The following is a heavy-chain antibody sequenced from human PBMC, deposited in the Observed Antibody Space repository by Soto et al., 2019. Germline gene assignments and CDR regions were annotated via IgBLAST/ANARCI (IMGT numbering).Heavy chain of an antibody. CDR1: GESFSGYF. V-gene: IGHV4-34*01. Sequence: QVQLQQWGAGLLKPSETLSLTCAVFGESFSGYFWSWIRQPPGKGLEWIGEVNHSGSTNYNPSLKSRVTMSVDTSKNQFSLKLTSVTAADTAVYYCARGRGYCSGGSCYNWFDPWGQGTLVTVSS. CDR3: ARGRGYCSGGSCYNWFDP. CDR2: VNHSGST. D-gene: IGHD2-15*01. J-gene: IGHJ5*02.